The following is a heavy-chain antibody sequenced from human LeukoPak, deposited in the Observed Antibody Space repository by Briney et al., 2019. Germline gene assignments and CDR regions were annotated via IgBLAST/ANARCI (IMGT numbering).Heavy chain of an antibody. Sequence: GGSLRLSCAASGFTFSSYAMSWVRQAPGKGLEWVSAISGSGGSTYYADPVKGRFTISRDNSKNTLYLQMNSLRAEDTAVYYCARNLGYSSSAHAAPFDYWGQGTLVTVSS. V-gene: IGHV3-23*01. J-gene: IGHJ4*02. CDR1: GFTFSSYA. D-gene: IGHD6-6*01. CDR3: ARNLGYSSSAHAAPFDY. CDR2: ISGSGGST.